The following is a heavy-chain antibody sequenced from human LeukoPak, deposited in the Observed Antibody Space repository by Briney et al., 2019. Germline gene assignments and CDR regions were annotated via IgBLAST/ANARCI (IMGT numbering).Heavy chain of an antibody. CDR3: ARDFRGGYDFWSGYYTPYYFDY. Sequence: SETLSLTCSVSGGSFSGYYWSWIRQPPGKGLVWIGEINHSGSTNYNPSLKSRVTISVDTSKNHFSLKLSSVTAADTAVYYCARDFRGGYDFWSGYYTPYYFDYWGQGTLVTVSP. CDR1: GGSFSGYY. D-gene: IGHD3-3*01. J-gene: IGHJ4*02. V-gene: IGHV4-34*01. CDR2: INHSGST.